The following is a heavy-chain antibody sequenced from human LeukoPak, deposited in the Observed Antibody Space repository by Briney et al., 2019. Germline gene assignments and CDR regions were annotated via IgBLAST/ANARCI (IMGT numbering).Heavy chain of an antibody. CDR1: GFTFNTHS. J-gene: IGHJ4*02. CDR2: ISSSSSYT. Sequence: GGSLRLSCVASGFTFNTHSMNWVRQAPGKGLEWISSISSSSSYTYYADSVKGRFTISRDNAKNSLYLQMNTLRAEDTAVYYCAKDLGLYYFDYWGQGTLVTVSS. D-gene: IGHD7-27*01. CDR3: AKDLGLYYFDY. V-gene: IGHV3-21*01.